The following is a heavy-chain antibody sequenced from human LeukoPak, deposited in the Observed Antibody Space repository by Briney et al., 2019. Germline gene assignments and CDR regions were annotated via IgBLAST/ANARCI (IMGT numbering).Heavy chain of an antibody. Sequence: SQTLSLTCTVSGGSISSGDYYWSWIRQPPGKGLEWIGYFYYSGSTYYNPSLKSRVTISVDTSKNQFSLKLSSVTAADTAVYYCARVNDKGYYFDYWGQGTLVTVSS. V-gene: IGHV4-30-4*01. J-gene: IGHJ4*02. CDR1: GGSISSGDYY. D-gene: IGHD3-9*01. CDR2: FYYSGST. CDR3: ARVNDKGYYFDY.